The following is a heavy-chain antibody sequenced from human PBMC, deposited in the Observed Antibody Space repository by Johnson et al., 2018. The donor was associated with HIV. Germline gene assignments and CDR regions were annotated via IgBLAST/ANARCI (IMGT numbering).Heavy chain of an antibody. V-gene: IGHV3-66*04. D-gene: IGHD1-1*01. CDR2: IYRPGTT. CDR1: GFTVSSNY. CDR3: ARPSNWNDPLDAFDI. J-gene: IGHJ3*02. Sequence: VQLVESGGGLVKPGGSLRLSCAASGFTVSSNYMSWVRQAPGKGMEWVPVIYRPGTTYYTESVKGRFIISRDNSKNTLYLQMNSLRAEDTAVYYCARPSNWNDPLDAFDIWGQGTTVTVSS.